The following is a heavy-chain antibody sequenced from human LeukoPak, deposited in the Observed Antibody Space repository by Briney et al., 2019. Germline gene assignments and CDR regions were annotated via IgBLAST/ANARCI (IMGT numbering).Heavy chain of an antibody. CDR3: ARGDVSDAFDI. J-gene: IGHJ3*02. CDR2: IIPIFGTA. D-gene: IGHD3-16*01. Sequence: SVKVSCKASGGTFSSYAISWVRQAPGQGLEWMGGIIPIFGTANFAQKFQGRVTITADESSSTAYMELSSLRSEDTAVYYCARGDVSDAFDIWGQGTMVTVSS. V-gene: IGHV1-69*01. CDR1: GGTFSSYA.